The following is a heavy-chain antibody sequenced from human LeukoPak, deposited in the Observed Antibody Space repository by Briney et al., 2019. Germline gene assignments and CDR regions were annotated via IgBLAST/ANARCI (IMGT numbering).Heavy chain of an antibody. Sequence: GTNYAQKFQGRVTMTRDTSISTAYMELSRLRSDDTAVYYCARDQNDFWSGYFDYYYYGMDVWGQGTTVTVSS. CDR3: ARDQNDFWSGYFDYYYYGMDV. D-gene: IGHD3-3*01. CDR2: GT. J-gene: IGHJ6*02. V-gene: IGHV1-2*02.